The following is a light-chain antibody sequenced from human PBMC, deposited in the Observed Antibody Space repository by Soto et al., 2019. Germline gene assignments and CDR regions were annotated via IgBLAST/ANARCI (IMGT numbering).Light chain of an antibody. J-gene: IGKJ5*01. CDR2: GAS. V-gene: IGKV3D-15*01. CDR1: QSINRD. CDR3: QQYHSSTIT. Sequence: EIVMTRSPATLSVSPGESTTLSCRASQSINRDLAWYEQKPGQTPRRVSYGASTWGTGVPPRLTGSGSGTELTITVSNIKSEDFEVYYCQQYHSSTITFGHGTRLEIK.